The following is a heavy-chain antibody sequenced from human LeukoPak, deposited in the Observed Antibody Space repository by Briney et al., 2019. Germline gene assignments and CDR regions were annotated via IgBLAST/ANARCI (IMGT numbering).Heavy chain of an antibody. CDR2: ISAYNGNT. V-gene: IGHV1-18*01. D-gene: IGHD2-15*01. Sequence: ASVKVSCKASGYAFTSYGISWVRQAPGQGLGWMGWISAYNGNTNYAPKLQGRVTMTTDTSTSTAYMELRSLRSDDTAVYYCAGEDCSGGSCYSLSLTPVFHVFDIWGQGTMVTVSS. CDR1: GYAFTSYG. CDR3: AGEDCSGGSCYSLSLTPVFHVFDI. J-gene: IGHJ3*02.